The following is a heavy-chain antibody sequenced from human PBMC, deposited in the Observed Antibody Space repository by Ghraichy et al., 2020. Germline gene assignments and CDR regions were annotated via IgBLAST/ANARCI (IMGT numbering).Heavy chain of an antibody. D-gene: IGHD4-23*01. J-gene: IGHJ6*03. V-gene: IGHV3-11*03. Sequence: GSLRLSCAASGFTFSDYYMSWIRQAPGKGLEWVSYISGSSTYTNYADSVRGRFTISRDNAKNSLYLQMNSLRAEDSAIYYCARRPTAVTPAQYYYYKDVWGKGTTVTVSS. CDR2: ISGSSTYT. CDR3: ARRPTAVTPAQYYYYKDV. CDR1: GFTFSDYY.